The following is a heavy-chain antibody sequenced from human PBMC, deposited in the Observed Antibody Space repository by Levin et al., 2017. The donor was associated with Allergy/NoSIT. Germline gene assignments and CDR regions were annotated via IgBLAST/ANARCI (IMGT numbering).Heavy chain of an antibody. CDR1: GFTFSSYW. J-gene: IGHJ3*02. CDR2: INSDGSST. V-gene: IGHV3-74*01. D-gene: IGHD3-10*01. Sequence: GGSLRLSCAASGFTFSSYWMHWVRQAPGKGLVWVSRINSDGSSTSYADSVKGRFTISRDNAKNTLYLQMNSLRAEDTAVYYCARSWGFGEFFAFDIWGQGTMVTVSS. CDR3: ARSWGFGEFFAFDI.